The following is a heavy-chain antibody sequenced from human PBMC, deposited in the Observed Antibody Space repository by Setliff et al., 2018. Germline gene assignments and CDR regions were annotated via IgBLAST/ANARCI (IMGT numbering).Heavy chain of an antibody. V-gene: IGHV4-34*01. Sequence: SETLSLTCAVYGGSFSGYYWSWIRQPPGKGLEWIGEINHSGSTYYNPSLKSRVTISVDTSKNQFSLKLSSVTAADMAVYYCAREQWLDPPGYYYMDVWAKGTTVTVSS. J-gene: IGHJ6*03. CDR3: AREQWLDPPGYYYMDV. CDR2: INHSGST. CDR1: GGSFSGYY. D-gene: IGHD6-19*01.